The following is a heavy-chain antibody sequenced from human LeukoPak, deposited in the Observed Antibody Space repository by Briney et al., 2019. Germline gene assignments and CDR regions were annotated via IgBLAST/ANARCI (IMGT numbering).Heavy chain of an antibody. D-gene: IGHD3-3*01. Sequence: GGSLRLSCAASGFTFSSYAMSWVRQAPGKGLEWVSAISGSGGSTYYADSVKGRFTISRDNSKNTLYLQMNSLRAEDTAVYYCAKDRTSYDFWSGSDWFDPWGQGTLVTVSS. CDR2: ISGSGGST. J-gene: IGHJ5*02. CDR1: GFTFSSYA. V-gene: IGHV3-23*01. CDR3: AKDRTSYDFWSGSDWFDP.